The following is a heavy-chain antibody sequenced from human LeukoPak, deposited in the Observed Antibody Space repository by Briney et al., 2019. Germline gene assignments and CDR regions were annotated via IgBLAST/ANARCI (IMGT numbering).Heavy chain of an antibody. D-gene: IGHD4-17*01. V-gene: IGHV3-30*02. J-gene: IGHJ6*03. CDR1: GFTFSGYE. CDR3: AKIPYGDYVLDYYYYMDV. CDR2: IRYDGSKK. Sequence: PGGSLRLSCAASGFTFSGYEMNWVRQAPGKGLEWVAFIRYDGSKKFYADSVKGRFTISRDNSKNTLYLQMYSLRAEDTAVYYCAKIPYGDYVLDYYYYMDVWGKGTTVTISS.